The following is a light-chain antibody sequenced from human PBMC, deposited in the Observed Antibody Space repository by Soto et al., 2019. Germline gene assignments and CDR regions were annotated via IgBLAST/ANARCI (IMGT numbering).Light chain of an antibody. CDR3: QQYNSYSYT. V-gene: IGKV1-5*01. J-gene: IGKJ2*01. CDR1: QSISSL. CDR2: DAS. Sequence: DIQMTQSPSTLSASVGDRITITCRASQSISSLLAWYQQKPGKAPKLLIYDASSLESGVPSRFSGSGSATEFTLTFSSLQPDDFATYDCQQYNSYSYTFGQGTKLEIK.